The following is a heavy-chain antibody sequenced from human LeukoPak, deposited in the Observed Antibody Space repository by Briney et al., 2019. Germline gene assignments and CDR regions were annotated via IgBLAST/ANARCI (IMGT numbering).Heavy chain of an antibody. Sequence: SETLSLTCTVSGGSISSSSYYWGWLRQPPGKGLEWIGSIYYSGSTYYNPSLKSRVTISVDTSKNQFSLKLSSVTAADTAVYYCARSDFWSGYHFDYWGQGTLVTVSS. CDR3: ARSDFWSGYHFDY. D-gene: IGHD3-3*01. CDR2: IYYSGST. CDR1: GGSISSSSYY. J-gene: IGHJ4*02. V-gene: IGHV4-39*07.